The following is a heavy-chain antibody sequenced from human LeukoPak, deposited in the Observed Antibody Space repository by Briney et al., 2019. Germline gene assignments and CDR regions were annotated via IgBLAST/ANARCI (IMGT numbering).Heavy chain of an antibody. CDR1: GAPISSYQ. CDR2: IYSSGST. CDR3: AREDGSGTYDY. J-gene: IGHJ4*02. V-gene: IGHV4-4*07. D-gene: IGHD3-10*01. Sequence: SETLSLTCTVSGAPISSYQWSWIRQPAGKGLEWIGRIYSSGSTNYNPSLKSRVTMSIDTSKTQFSLWLISVTAPDTAVYYCAREDGSGTYDYWGQGTLVTVSS.